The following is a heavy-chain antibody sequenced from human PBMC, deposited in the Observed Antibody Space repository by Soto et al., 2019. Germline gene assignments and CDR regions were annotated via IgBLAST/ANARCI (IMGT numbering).Heavy chain of an antibody. D-gene: IGHD1-26*01. Sequence: PGGSLRLSCAASGFTFSSYGMHWVRQAPGKGLEWVAVISYDGSNKYYADSVKGRFTISRDNSKNTLYLQMNSLRAEDTAVYYCAKVPHGSNYYGMDVWGQGTTVTVSS. V-gene: IGHV3-30*18. J-gene: IGHJ6*02. CDR2: ISYDGSNK. CDR3: AKVPHGSNYYGMDV. CDR1: GFTFSSYG.